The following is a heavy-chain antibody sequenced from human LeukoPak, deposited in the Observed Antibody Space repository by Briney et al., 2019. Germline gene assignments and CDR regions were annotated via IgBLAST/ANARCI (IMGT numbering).Heavy chain of an antibody. Sequence: GGSLRLSCAASGFSFTSYAMNWVRQAPGKGLEWVSTIGGGGAGTYYADSVKGRFTISRDSSKDTLYLQMNSLRAEDTAVYYCARDSGAYWGQGTLVTVSS. D-gene: IGHD1-26*01. J-gene: IGHJ4*02. V-gene: IGHV3-23*01. CDR1: GFSFTSYA. CDR2: IGGGGAGT. CDR3: ARDSGAY.